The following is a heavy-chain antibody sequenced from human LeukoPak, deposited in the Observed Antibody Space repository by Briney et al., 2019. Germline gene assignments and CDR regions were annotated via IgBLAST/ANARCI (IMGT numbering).Heavy chain of an antibody. CDR2: ISYDGSNK. CDR1: GFTFSSYG. Sequence: QPGGSLRLSCAASGFTFSSYGMHWVRQAPGKGLEWVAVISYDGSNKYYADSVKGRFTISRDNSKNTLYLHMNSLRAEDTAIYYCVRDNYSYRLDVWGQGTLVTVSS. D-gene: IGHD2-21*01. J-gene: IGHJ4*02. V-gene: IGHV3-30*03. CDR3: VRDNYSYRLDV.